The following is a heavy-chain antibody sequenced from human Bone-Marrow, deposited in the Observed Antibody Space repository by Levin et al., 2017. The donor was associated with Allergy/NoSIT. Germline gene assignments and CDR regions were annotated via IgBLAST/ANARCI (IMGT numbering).Heavy chain of an antibody. CDR1: GLPFSGYG. D-gene: IGHD4-17*01. J-gene: IGHJ4*02. CDR3: LYGDYVYYGDY. CDR2: IDGAGSTT. V-gene: IGHV3-23*01. Sequence: GESLKISCVVSGLPFSGYGMNWVRQAPGKGLEWVSGIDGAGSTTYYADSVRGRFTISRDNPNKEMYLQMDRLTAEDTAVYFCLYGDYVYYGDYWGQGTLVTVSS.